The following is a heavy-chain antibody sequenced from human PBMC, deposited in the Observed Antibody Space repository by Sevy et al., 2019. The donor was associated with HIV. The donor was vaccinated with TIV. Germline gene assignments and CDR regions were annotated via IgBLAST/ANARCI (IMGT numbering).Heavy chain of an antibody. V-gene: IGHV1-24*01. D-gene: IGHD3-22*01. Sequence: ASVKVSCKVSGYTLSQLSMHWVRQAPGKGLEWMGRFDPEDGETIFAQKFQGRVTMTEDTFTDPAYMERSSLRSEDTAVYYCASAREYYEDNSGYLDYWGQGTLVTVSS. CDR1: GYTLSQLS. J-gene: IGHJ4*02. CDR3: ASAREYYEDNSGYLDY. CDR2: FDPEDGET.